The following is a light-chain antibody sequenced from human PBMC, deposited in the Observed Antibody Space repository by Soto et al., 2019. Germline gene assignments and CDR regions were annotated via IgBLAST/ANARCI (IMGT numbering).Light chain of an antibody. CDR3: CSYAGSNNFV. Sequence: QSALTQPASVSGSPGQSITISCSGTSSDVGSYNFVSWYQQHPGTAPKLLIYEGSKRPSGVSNRFSGSKSGNTASLTISGLQAEDEADYYRCSYAGSNNFVFGTGTKVNVL. CDR1: SSDVGSYNF. V-gene: IGLV2-23*01. J-gene: IGLJ1*01. CDR2: EGS.